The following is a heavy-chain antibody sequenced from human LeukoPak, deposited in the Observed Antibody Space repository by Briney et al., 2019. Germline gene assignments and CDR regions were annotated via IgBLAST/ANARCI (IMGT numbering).Heavy chain of an antibody. CDR3: ARASIRSDAFDI. J-gene: IGHJ3*02. CDR2: IYSGGST. Sequence: GGSLRLSCAASGFTFSSYSMNWVRQAPGKGLEWVSVIYSGGSTYYADSVKGRFTISRDNSKNTLYLQMNSLRAEDTAVYYCARASIRSDAFDIWGQGTMVTVSS. D-gene: IGHD6-6*01. V-gene: IGHV3-53*01. CDR1: GFTFSSYS.